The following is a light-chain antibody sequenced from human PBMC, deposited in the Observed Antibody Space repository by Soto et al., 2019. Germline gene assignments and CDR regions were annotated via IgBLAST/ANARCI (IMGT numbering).Light chain of an antibody. CDR2: GAS. J-gene: IGKJ1*01. CDR1: QSVSSSY. CDR3: QQYGSSPPET. Sequence: EIVLTQSHGTLSLSPGERATLSCRAIQSVSSSYLAWYQQKPGQAPRLLIYGASSRATGIPDRFSGSRSGTDFTLTISRLEPEDFAVYYCQQYGSSPPETFGQGTKVDIK. V-gene: IGKV3-20*01.